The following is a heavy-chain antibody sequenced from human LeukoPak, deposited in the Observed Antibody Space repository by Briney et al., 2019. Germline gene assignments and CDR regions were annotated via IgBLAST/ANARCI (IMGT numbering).Heavy chain of an antibody. CDR2: LTQFFRRT. CDR3: ATSESGRSWDWFAP. CDR1: GGSFRTYP. V-gene: IGHV1-69*05. D-gene: IGHD3-10*01. Sequence: ASVKVSCKASGGSFRTYPISWVRQAPGQGLEWMGGLTQFFRRTNYTQKFQGRLTVTTDESSSTAYMELSDLRSDDTAVYYCATSESGRSWDWFAPWGQGTLVTVSS. J-gene: IGHJ5*02.